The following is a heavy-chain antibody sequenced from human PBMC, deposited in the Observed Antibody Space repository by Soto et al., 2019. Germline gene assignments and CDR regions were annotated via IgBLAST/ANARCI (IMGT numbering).Heavy chain of an antibody. CDR3: ARGGYYDNSWGKLSHYGLDV. CDR1: GYTFIRYG. D-gene: IGHD3-16*01. CDR2: ISPYNDYT. J-gene: IGHJ6*02. V-gene: IGHV1-18*01. Sequence: QVQLAQSANEVKKPGASVRVSCKAAGYTFIRYGIAWVRQAPGQGLEWMGWISPYNDYTVYAQKFQGRGSMTADTSTRTVYMKLRGLKSDDTAVYYCARGGYYDNSWGKLSHYGLDVWGQGTSVSVSS.